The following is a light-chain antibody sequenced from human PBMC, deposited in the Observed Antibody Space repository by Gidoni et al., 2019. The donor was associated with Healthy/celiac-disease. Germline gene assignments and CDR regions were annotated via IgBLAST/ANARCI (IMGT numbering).Light chain of an antibody. J-gene: IGKJ4*01. V-gene: IGKV3-20*01. CDR2: GAS. Sequence: TALTQSSGTLSLSPGERATLSCRASQSVSSSDLAWYQQKPGQAPRLLIYGASSRATGIPDRFSGSGSGTDFTLTISRLEPEDFAVYYCQQYGSSPLTFGGGTKVEIK. CDR1: QSVSSSD. CDR3: QQYGSSPLT.